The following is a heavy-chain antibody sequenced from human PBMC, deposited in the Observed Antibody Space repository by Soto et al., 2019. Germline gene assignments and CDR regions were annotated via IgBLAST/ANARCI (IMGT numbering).Heavy chain of an antibody. J-gene: IGHJ4*02. D-gene: IGHD2-15*01. V-gene: IGHV4-4*02. CDR3: ARAVDRGNGWVFDD. Sequence: QVQLQESGPGLVKPSGTLSLTCAVSGGSISSSNWWRWVRQPPGKVLEWIGEIYHSGSTNYNPSLKSRVTISVDKSKNQFSLKLSSVTAADTAVYYCARAVDRGNGWVFDDWGQGTLVTASS. CDR2: IYHSGST. CDR1: GGSISSSNW.